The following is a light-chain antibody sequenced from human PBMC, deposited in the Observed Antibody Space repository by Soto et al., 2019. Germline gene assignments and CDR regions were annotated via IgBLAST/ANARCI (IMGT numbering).Light chain of an antibody. Sequence: EIVLTHSPATLSLSPGERATLSCRTSLSVGTSLAWHQQKPGQAPRLLMYDASKRGTGIPARFSGRGSGTAFNPTIRRLEPEDFSVYYCQHGRTFGQGTRLEIK. CDR2: DAS. CDR1: LSVGTS. J-gene: IGKJ2*01. CDR3: QHGRT. V-gene: IGKV3-11*01.